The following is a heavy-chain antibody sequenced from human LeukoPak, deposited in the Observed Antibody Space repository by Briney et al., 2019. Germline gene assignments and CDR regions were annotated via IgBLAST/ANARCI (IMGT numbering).Heavy chain of an antibody. J-gene: IGHJ3*02. CDR1: GFTFSTYA. CDR2: VSKDGNTK. D-gene: IGHD3-10*01. V-gene: IGHV3-30*04. Sequence: GGSLRLSCVASGFTFSTYAIHWVRQAPGKGLEWVAVVSKDGNTKYYADSVKGRFTISRDNSKNTLYLQMNSLRAEDTSVYYCARGIQPPKYYGSGSDTFDIWGQGTMVTVSS. CDR3: ARGIQPPKYYGSGSDTFDI.